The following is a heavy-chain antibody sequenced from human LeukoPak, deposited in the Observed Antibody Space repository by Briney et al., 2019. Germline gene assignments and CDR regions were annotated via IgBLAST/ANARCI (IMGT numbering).Heavy chain of an antibody. CDR2: IRSKVYGGTT. J-gene: IGHJ4*02. CDR1: GFTFGGYA. D-gene: IGHD5-18*01. Sequence: PGGSLRLSCTGSGFTFGGYAMSWVRQAPGKGLEWVGFIRSKVYGGTTEYAASVKGRFSISRDDSKSIGYLQMNSLETEDTAVYYCTNVDTPMGLPSDYWGQGTLVTVSS. CDR3: TNVDTPMGLPSDY. V-gene: IGHV3-49*04.